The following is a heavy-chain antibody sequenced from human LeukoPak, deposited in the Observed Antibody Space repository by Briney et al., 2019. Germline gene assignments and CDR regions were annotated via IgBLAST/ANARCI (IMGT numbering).Heavy chain of an antibody. Sequence: GGSLRLSCAASGFIFSDYEMNWVRQAPGKGLEWVSFISFSGNSIYYADSVKGRFTISRDNAKNFLYLQMNSLRAEDTAVYYCARDNNANGDLEYLDFWGQGTLVTVSS. V-gene: IGHV3-48*03. CDR2: ISFSGNSI. CDR3: ARDNNANGDLEYLDF. D-gene: IGHD1/OR15-1a*01. CDR1: GFIFSDYE. J-gene: IGHJ4*02.